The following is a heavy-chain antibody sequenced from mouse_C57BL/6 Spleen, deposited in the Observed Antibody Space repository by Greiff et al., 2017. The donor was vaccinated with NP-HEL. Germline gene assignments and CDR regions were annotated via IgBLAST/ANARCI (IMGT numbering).Heavy chain of an antibody. CDR3: ARSGQLRLFAY. CDR1: GYAFTNYL. Sequence: QVQLQQSGAELVRPGTSVKVSCKASGYAFTNYLIEWVKQRPGQGLEWIGVINPGSGGTNYNEKFKGKATLTADKSSSTAYMQLSSLTSEDSAVYFCARSGQLRLFAYWGQGTLVTVSA. V-gene: IGHV1-54*01. D-gene: IGHD3-2*02. CDR2: INPGSGGT. J-gene: IGHJ3*01.